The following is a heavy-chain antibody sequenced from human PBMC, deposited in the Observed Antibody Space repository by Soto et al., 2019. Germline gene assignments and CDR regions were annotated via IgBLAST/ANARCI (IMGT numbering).Heavy chain of an antibody. CDR3: ARGGMAPFDY. J-gene: IGHJ4*02. V-gene: IGHV1-69*02. CDR1: GGTFSSYT. Sequence: QVQLVQSGAEVKKPGSSVKVSCKASGGTFSSYTISWVRQAPGQGLEWMGRIIPILGIANYAQKFQGRVTITADKSTSTAYMELSSPRSEDTAVYYCARGGMAPFDYWGQGTLVTVSS. CDR2: IIPILGIA. D-gene: IGHD3-16*01.